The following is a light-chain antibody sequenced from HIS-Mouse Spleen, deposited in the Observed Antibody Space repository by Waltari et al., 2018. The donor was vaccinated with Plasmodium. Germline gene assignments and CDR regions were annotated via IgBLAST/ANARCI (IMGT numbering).Light chain of an antibody. V-gene: IGKV3-11*01. CDR2: VAS. J-gene: IGKJ4*01. CDR1: QRVSSY. CDR3: QQRSNWPPRT. Sequence: EIVLTQSPPTLSLSPGERATLSCRASQRVSSYLAWYQQKPGPAPRLLIYVASNRATGIPARVSGSGFGTDFTLTISSLEPEDFAVYYCQQRSNWPPRTFGAGTKVEIK.